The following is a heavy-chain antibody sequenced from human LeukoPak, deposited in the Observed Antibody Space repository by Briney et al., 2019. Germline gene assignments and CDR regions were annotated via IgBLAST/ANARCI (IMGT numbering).Heavy chain of an antibody. CDR2: INHSGDT. CDR3: ARGRQLNS. CDR1: GGSFSDYV. D-gene: IGHD1-1*01. J-gene: IGHJ4*02. V-gene: IGHV4-34*01. Sequence: SETLSLTCAAYGGSFSDYVWSWIRQFPGKGLEWIGEINHSGDTNYNPSLKSRVTISVDTSKKQFSLKLSSVTAADTAVYYCARGRQLNSWGQGSLVTVSS.